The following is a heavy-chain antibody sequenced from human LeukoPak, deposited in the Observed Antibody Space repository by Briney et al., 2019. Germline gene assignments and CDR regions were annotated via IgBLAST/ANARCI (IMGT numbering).Heavy chain of an antibody. CDR3: AGACGTGGAGCSH. D-gene: IGHD2-8*02. CDR1: GFIFSSYW. CDR2: INSDGSST. V-gene: IGHV3-74*01. J-gene: IGHJ4*02. Sequence: PGGSLRLSCAASGFIFSSYWMHWVRQAPGKGLVWVSRINSDGSSTSYADSVKGRFTISRDNAKNTLYLQMNSLRAEDTAVYYCAGACGTGGAGCSHWGQGTLVTVSS.